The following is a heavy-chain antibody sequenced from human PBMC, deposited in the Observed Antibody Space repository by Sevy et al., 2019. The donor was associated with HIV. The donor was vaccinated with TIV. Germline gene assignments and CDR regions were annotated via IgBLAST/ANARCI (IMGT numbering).Heavy chain of an antibody. V-gene: IGHV3-13*05. CDR3: ARGSLWFWELQDAFDI. D-gene: IGHD3-10*01. Sequence: GGSLRLSCAPSGFTFSSYDMHWVRQATGKGLEWVSAIGTAGDPYYPGSVKGRFTISRENAKNSLYLQMNSLRAGDTAVYYCARGSLWFWELQDAFDIWGQGTMVTVSS. CDR1: GFTFSSYD. J-gene: IGHJ3*02. CDR2: IGTAGDP.